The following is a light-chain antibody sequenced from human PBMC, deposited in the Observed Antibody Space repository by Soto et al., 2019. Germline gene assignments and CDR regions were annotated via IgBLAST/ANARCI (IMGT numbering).Light chain of an antibody. V-gene: IGKV1-39*01. J-gene: IGKJ3*01. CDR3: QQSGRCPFT. CDR2: DGF. CDR1: QRIGRL. Sequence: DIQMTQSPSSLSASVGDTVTITCRASQRIGRLLSWYQQQPGKAPNLLIYDGFTLQGGVPSRFSGSGSGTDFTLTIGSLQPEDFAIYYCQQSGRCPFTFGPGTKVDVK.